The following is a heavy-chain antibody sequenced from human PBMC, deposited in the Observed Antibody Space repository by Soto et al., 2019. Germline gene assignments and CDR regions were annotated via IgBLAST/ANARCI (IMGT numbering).Heavy chain of an antibody. V-gene: IGHV3-30*04. J-gene: IGHJ4*02. CDR2: MSYDGTSE. CDR1: GFTFSSYA. Sequence: VQLLESGGGLVQPGGSLRLSCAASGFTFSSYAMSWVRQAPGKGLEWVAVMSYDGTSEYYGDSVKGRFIISRDNSKNTLYLQMNSLRVEDTAVYYCASRRGDGYFEYWGQGAPVTVSS. CDR3: ASRRGDGYFEY. D-gene: IGHD2-21*01.